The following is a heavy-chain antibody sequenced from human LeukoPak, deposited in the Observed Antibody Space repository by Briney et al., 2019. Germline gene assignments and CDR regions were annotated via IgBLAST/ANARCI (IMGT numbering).Heavy chain of an antibody. J-gene: IGHJ3*02. Sequence: PGGSLRLSCAASGFTFSSYEMNWVRQAPGKGLEWVSGISGSGDYTYYADSLKGRFTISRDNSKNTLYLQMNSLRAEDTALYYCAKDLTYYHGLGSSTNAFDIWGQGTMVTVSS. V-gene: IGHV3-23*01. CDR1: GFTFSSYE. D-gene: IGHD3-10*01. CDR3: AKDLTYYHGLGSSTNAFDI. CDR2: ISGSGDYT.